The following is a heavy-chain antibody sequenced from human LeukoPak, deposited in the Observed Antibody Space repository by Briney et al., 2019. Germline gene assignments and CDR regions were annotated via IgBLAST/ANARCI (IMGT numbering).Heavy chain of an antibody. CDR1: GVSIISSNYY. D-gene: IGHD6-13*01. J-gene: IGHJ4*02. CDR2: VFYTGTT. CDR3: ARRLGSSADGILKYYFDY. Sequence: PSETLSLTCTVSGVSIISSNYYWGWFRQPPRKCMQWMASVFYTGTTRHNPSLKSRVTISVDTSKNEFSLSLSSVTAEDTAMYYCARRLGSSADGILKYYFDYWGQGTLVTVSS. V-gene: IGHV4-39*01.